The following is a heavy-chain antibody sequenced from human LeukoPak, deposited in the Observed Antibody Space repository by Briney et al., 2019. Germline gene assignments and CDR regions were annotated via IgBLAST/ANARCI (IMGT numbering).Heavy chain of an antibody. CDR2: IDPSGGGT. D-gene: IGHD3-10*01. CDR1: GYTFTTYY. J-gene: IGHJ4*02. Sequence: ASVKVSCKASGYTFTTYYMHWVRQAPGQGLEWMGIIDPSGGGTSYAQKFQGRVTLTRDTSTSIVYMELSSLTSEDTAVYYCASLGSGSSPIIDFDYWGQGTLVTVCS. V-gene: IGHV1-46*01. CDR3: ASLGSGSSPIIDFDY.